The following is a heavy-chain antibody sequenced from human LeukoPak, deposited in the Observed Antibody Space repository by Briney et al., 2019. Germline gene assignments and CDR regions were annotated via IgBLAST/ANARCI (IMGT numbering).Heavy chain of an antibody. CDR3: AKSVSGWYGAFDI. D-gene: IGHD6-19*01. J-gene: IGHJ3*02. Sequence: GGSLRLSCSASGFTFSSYAMHWVRQAPGKGLEWVSAISGSGGSTYYADSVKGRFTISRDNSKNTLYLQMNSLRAEDTAVYYCAKSVSGWYGAFDIWGQGTMVTVSS. CDR2: ISGSGGST. CDR1: GFTFSSYA. V-gene: IGHV3-23*01.